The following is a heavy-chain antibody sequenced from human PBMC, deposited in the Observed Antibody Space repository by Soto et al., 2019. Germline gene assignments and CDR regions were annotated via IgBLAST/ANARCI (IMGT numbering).Heavy chain of an antibody. V-gene: IGHV4-4*07. Sequence: PSETLSLTCTVSGGSISSYYWSWIRQPAGKGLEWIGRINTSGSTNYNPSLKSRVTMSVDTSKNQFSLKLSSVTAADTAVYYCARACSSNSCYDVFDYWGQGTLVTVSS. CDR2: INTSGST. CDR1: GGSISSYY. CDR3: ARACSSNSCYDVFDY. D-gene: IGHD2-2*01. J-gene: IGHJ4*02.